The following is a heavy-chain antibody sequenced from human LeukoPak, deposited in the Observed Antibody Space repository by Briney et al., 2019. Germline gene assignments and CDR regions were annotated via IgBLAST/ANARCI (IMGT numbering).Heavy chain of an antibody. CDR3: ARGQAVAGTDFQH. Sequence: SETLSLTCTVSGVSISSYYWSWIRQPPGKGLEWIGYIYYSGSTNYNPSLKSRVTISVDTSKNQFSLKLSSVTAADTAVYYCARGQAVAGTDFQHWGQGTLVTVSS. J-gene: IGHJ1*01. V-gene: IGHV4-59*01. CDR2: IYYSGST. D-gene: IGHD6-19*01. CDR1: GVSISSYY.